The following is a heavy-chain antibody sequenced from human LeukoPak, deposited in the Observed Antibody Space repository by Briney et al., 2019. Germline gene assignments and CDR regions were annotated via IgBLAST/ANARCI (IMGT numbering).Heavy chain of an antibody. D-gene: IGHD1-26*01. CDR2: ISSTSSYK. Sequence: GGSLRLSCAASGFTFSSYSMSWVRQAPGKGLEWVSCISSTSSYKYYADSVKGRFTISRDNAKNSLYLQMNSLRAEDTAVYYCARVLVGATGPFDYWGQGTLVTVSS. CDR3: ARVLVGATGPFDY. J-gene: IGHJ4*02. CDR1: GFTFSSYS. V-gene: IGHV3-21*01.